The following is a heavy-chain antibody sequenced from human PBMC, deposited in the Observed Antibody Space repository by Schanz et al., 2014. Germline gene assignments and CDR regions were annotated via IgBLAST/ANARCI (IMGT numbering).Heavy chain of an antibody. CDR2: VFPNGNT. J-gene: IGHJ5*02. CDR3: ARGGSVATIDPYTWFDP. CDR1: GGSIRSGTYY. Sequence: QVQLQESGPGLVKPSQTLSLTCTVSGGSIRSGTYYWSWIRQPAGKALQWVGRVFPNGNTIYNPSLKSRVTISLAPSKNQFSRSLHSLTAADTAVYYCARGGSVATIDPYTWFDPWGQGTLVTVSS. D-gene: IGHD5-12*01. V-gene: IGHV4-61*02.